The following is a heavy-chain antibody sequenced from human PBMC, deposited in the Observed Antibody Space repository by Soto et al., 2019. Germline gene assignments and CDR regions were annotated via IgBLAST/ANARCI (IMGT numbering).Heavy chain of an antibody. J-gene: IGHJ4*02. V-gene: IGHV4-61*01. CDR3: ARVKMATTYDFDY. CDR2: IYYSGTT. CDR1: GGSVSTSYY. Sequence: SETLSLTCTVSGGSVSTSYYWSWIRQPPGKGLEWIAYIYYSGTTNYSPSLKSRVTMSVDTSKNQFSLKLSSVTAADTAVYYCARVKMATTYDFDYWGQGTLVTVSS. D-gene: IGHD5-12*01.